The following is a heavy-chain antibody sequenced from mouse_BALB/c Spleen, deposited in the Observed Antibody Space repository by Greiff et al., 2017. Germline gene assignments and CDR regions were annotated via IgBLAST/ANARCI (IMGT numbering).Heavy chain of an antibody. V-gene: IGHV1-15*01. CDR3: TRPDY. J-gene: IGHJ2*01. Sequence: QVQLKESGAELVRPGASVTLSCKASGYTFTDYEMHWVKQTPVHGLEWIGAIDPETGGTAYNQKFKGKATLTADKSSSTAYMELRSLTSEDSAVYYCTRPDYWGQGTTLTVSS. CDR2: IDPETGGT. CDR1: GYTFTDYE.